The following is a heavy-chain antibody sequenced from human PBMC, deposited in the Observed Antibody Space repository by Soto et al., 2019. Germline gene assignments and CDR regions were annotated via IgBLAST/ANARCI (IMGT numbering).Heavy chain of an antibody. CDR1: GFPFSGYS. D-gene: IGHD3-3*01. CDR3: ARDAIRFLEWSPNDY. V-gene: IGHV3-48*02. Sequence: GGSLRLSCIGSGFPFSGYSMNWVRQTPGKGLEWLSYINPTSDAIYYADSVKGRFTISRDNAKNSLYLQMNSLRDEDTAVYYCARDAIRFLEWSPNDYWGQGTLVTVSS. J-gene: IGHJ4*02. CDR2: INPTSDAI.